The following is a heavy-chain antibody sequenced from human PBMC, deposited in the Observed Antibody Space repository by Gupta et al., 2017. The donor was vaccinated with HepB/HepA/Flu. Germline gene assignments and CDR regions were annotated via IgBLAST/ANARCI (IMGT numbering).Heavy chain of an antibody. CDR2: IGSSNPYI. Sequence: EVQLVESGGGLVKPGGSLRLSCAASGFTFSSHSMNWVRQAPGKGLEWVSSIGSSNPYINYADSVKGRFTISRDNAKNSLYLQMNSLRAEDTAVYYCARVTSKGIVPLDYWGQGTLVTVSS. J-gene: IGHJ4*02. CDR3: ARVTSKGIVPLDY. V-gene: IGHV3-21*01. CDR1: GFTFSSHS. D-gene: IGHD2-2*01.